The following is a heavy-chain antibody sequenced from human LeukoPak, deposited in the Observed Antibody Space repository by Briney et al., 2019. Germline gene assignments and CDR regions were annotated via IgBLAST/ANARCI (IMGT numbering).Heavy chain of an antibody. CDR3: AREVHYYDSSGYYSSAFDI. CDR2: ISGSGDNT. Sequence: TGGSLRLSCAASGFTFSGFAMSWVRRTPGKGLEWVSGISGSGDNTLYADSVKGRFTISRDNSKNTLYLQMNSLRAEDTAVYYCAREVHYYDSSGYYSSAFDIWGQGTMVTVSS. D-gene: IGHD3-22*01. CDR1: GFTFSGFA. V-gene: IGHV3-23*01. J-gene: IGHJ3*02.